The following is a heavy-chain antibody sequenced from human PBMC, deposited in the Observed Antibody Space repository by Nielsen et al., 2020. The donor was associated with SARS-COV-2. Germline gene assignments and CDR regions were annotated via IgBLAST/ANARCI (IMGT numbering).Heavy chain of an antibody. CDR3: ARTTRGYSYGSFDY. CDR2: IYHSGST. J-gene: IGHJ4*02. D-gene: IGHD5-18*01. Sequence: SETLSLTCAVSGGSISSSNWWSWVRQPPGKGLEWIGEIYHSGSTNYNPSLKGRVTISVDKSKNQFSLKLSSVTAADTAVYYCARTTRGYSYGSFDYWGQGTLVTVSS. CDR1: GGSISSSNW. V-gene: IGHV4-4*02.